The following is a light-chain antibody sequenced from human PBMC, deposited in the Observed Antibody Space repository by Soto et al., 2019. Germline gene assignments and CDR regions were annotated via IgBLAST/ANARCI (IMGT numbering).Light chain of an antibody. CDR3: QLYNSYSYT. J-gene: IGKJ2*01. CDR1: QSISSW. Sequence: DIQMTQSPSTLSASVGDRVTITCRASQSISSWLAWYQQKPGKAPKLLIYDASSLESGVPSRFSGSGSGTEFTLTISSLQPDDFATYYCQLYNSYSYTSGQGTKLEIK. CDR2: DAS. V-gene: IGKV1-5*01.